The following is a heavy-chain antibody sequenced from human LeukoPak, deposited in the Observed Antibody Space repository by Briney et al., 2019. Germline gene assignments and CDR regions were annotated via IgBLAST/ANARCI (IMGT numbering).Heavy chain of an antibody. CDR3: WEGILKETRGISWDPFDY. V-gene: IGHV3-23*01. Sequence: GSLKLSCAASGFTFNGYAMSWVRQAPGKGLEWVSTFSGPGDVTHYADSVKGRFTIYKDHSKGTLCFEMNSLRAEDKAVYYCWEGILKETRGISWDPFDYWGQGALVTVSS. J-gene: IGHJ4*02. D-gene: IGHD6-13*01. CDR1: GFTFNGYA. CDR2: FSGPGDVT.